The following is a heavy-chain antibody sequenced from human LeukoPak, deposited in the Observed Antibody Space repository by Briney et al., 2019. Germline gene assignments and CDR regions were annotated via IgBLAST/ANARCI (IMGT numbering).Heavy chain of an antibody. J-gene: IGHJ6*03. V-gene: IGHV3-11*04. CDR3: ARGRLYDFWSGYYWRDYYYYYMDV. CDR1: GFTFSDYY. CDR2: ISSSGSTI. D-gene: IGHD3-3*01. Sequence: GGSLRLSCAASGFTFSDYYMSWIRQAPGKGLEWVSYISSSGSTIYYADSVKGRFTISRDNAKNSLYLQMNSLRAEDTAVCYCARGRLYDFWSGYYWRDYYYYYMDVWGKGTTVTVSS.